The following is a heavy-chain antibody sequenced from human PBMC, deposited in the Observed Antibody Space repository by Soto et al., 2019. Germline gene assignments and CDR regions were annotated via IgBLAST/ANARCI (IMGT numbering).Heavy chain of an antibody. CDR3: AREGLAYRTGRLGS. V-gene: IGHV4-30-4*01. CDR2: VDYRGNT. J-gene: IGHJ5*01. CDR1: GGSIINDDYY. Sequence: QVQLQESGPGLVKPSETLSLTCSVSGGSIINDDYYWSWVRQPPGKGLEWIGYVDYRGNTYYSPSIGSRHAWSADTSKNQFSLKLWSVGAAGTAVSYCAREGLAYRTGRLGSWGLGTQFTVSS. D-gene: IGHD3-9*01.